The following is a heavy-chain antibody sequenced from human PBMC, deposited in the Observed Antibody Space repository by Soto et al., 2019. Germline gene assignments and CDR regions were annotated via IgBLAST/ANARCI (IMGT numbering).Heavy chain of an antibody. CDR1: GGSISSSSYY. CDR3: ARHGQQLISVVYFDY. D-gene: IGHD6-13*01. Sequence: SETLSLTCTVSGGSISSSSYYWGWIRQPPGKGLEWIGSIYYSGSTYYNPSLKSRVTISVDTSKNQFSLKLSSVTAADTAVYYCARHGQQLISVVYFDYWGQGTLVTVSS. V-gene: IGHV4-39*01. CDR2: IYYSGST. J-gene: IGHJ4*02.